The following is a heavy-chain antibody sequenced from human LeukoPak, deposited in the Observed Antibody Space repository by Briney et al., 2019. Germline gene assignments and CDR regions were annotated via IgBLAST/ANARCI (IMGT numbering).Heavy chain of an antibody. V-gene: IGHV3-23*01. D-gene: IGHD6-13*01. Sequence: QSGGSLRLSCAASGFTFSSYAMSWVRQAPGKGLEWVSAISGSGGSTYYADSVKGRFTISRDNSKSTLHLQMNSLRAEDTAVYYCASSYSSSWYYYYGMDVWGKGTTVTVSS. J-gene: IGHJ6*04. CDR1: GFTFSSYA. CDR3: ASSYSSSWYYYYGMDV. CDR2: ISGSGGST.